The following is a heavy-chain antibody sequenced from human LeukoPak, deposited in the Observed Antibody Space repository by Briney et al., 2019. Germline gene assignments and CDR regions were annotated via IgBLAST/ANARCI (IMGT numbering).Heavy chain of an antibody. Sequence: GGSLRLSCAASKFIFSNYWMSWVRQAPGKGLEWVAYIKKTGSETYYVDSVKGRFTITRDNARNSLFLQMNSLRAEDTAVYYCAREDGYCSGGNCYSYFDSWGQGALVTVSS. J-gene: IGHJ4*02. CDR1: KFIFSNYW. CDR2: IKKTGSET. D-gene: IGHD2-15*01. CDR3: AREDGYCSGGNCYSYFDS. V-gene: IGHV3-7*01.